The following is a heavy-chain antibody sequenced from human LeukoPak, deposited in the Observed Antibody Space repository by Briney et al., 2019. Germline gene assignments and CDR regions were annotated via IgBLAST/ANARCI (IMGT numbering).Heavy chain of an antibody. D-gene: IGHD1-26*01. Sequence: GGSLRLSCAASGFTFSSYAMHWVRQAPGKGLEWVAVISYDGSNKYYADSVKGRFTISRDNSKNTLYLQMNSLRAEDTAVYYCARSHSGSYHFDYWGQGTLVTASS. CDR3: ARSHSGSYHFDY. J-gene: IGHJ4*02. CDR1: GFTFSSYA. V-gene: IGHV3-30-3*01. CDR2: ISYDGSNK.